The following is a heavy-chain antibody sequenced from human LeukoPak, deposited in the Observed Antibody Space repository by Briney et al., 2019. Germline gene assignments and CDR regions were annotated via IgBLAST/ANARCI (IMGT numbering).Heavy chain of an antibody. Sequence: GGSLRLSCAASGFTFSSYAMSWVRHTPGKGLEWVPAISGSGGSTYYADSVKGRCTISRDNSKNTLYLQMNSLRAEDTAVYYCAKQTDTTGSRGGAFDIWGQGTMVTVSS. CDR3: AKQTDTTGSRGGAFDI. CDR2: ISGSGGST. D-gene: IGHD3-22*01. CDR1: GFTFSSYA. J-gene: IGHJ3*02. V-gene: IGHV3-23*01.